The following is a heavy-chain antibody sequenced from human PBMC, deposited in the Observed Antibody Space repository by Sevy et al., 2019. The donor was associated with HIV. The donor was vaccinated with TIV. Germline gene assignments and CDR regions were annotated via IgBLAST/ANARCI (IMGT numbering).Heavy chain of an antibody. CDR1: GGSISSYY. V-gene: IGHV4-59*13. CDR2: IYYSGST. J-gene: IGHJ4*02. CDR3: ARGHDSGYDY. D-gene: IGHD5-12*01. Sequence: SETLSLTCTVSGGSISSYYWSWIRQPPGKGLEWIGYIYYSGSTNYNPSLKSRVTISVDTSKNQFSLKPSSVTAADTAVYYCARGHDSGYDYWGQGTLVTVSS.